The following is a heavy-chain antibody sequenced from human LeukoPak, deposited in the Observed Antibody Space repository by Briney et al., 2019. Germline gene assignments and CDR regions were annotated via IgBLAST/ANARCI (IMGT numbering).Heavy chain of an antibody. CDR2: IRYDGSNK. J-gene: IGHJ6*03. Sequence: GGSLRLSCAASGFTFSSYGMSWVRQAPGKGLEWVAFIRYDGSNKYYADSVKGRFTISGDNSKNTLYLQMNSLRAEDTAVYYCARSSSGSGGYYMDVWGKGTTVTVSS. CDR1: GFTFSSYG. V-gene: IGHV3-33*08. CDR3: ARSSSGSGGYYMDV. D-gene: IGHD1-26*01.